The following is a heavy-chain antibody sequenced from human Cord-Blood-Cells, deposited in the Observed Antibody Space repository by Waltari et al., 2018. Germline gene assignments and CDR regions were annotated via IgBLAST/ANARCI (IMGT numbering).Heavy chain of an antibody. CDR1: GYTFTSYA. D-gene: IGHD3-16*01. CDR3: ARVSRGGIGDY. V-gene: IGHV1-3*01. Sequence: QVQLVQSGAAVKKPGASVKAPCKAYGYTFTSYAMHRVRQAPGQRLAWMGWINAGNGNTKYSQKFQGRVTITRDTSASTAYMELSSLSSEDTAVYYCARVSRGGIGDYWGQGTLVTVSS. CDR2: INAGNGNT. J-gene: IGHJ4*02.